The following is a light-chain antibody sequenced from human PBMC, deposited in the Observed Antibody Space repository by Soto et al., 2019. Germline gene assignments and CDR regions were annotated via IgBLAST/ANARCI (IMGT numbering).Light chain of an antibody. CDR1: QSICSW. J-gene: IGKJ1*01. CDR2: DAS. V-gene: IGKV1-5*01. Sequence: DIQMTQSPSTLSASVGDRVTITCRASQSICSWLAWYQQKSGKAPKLLIYDASSLESGVPSRFSGSGSGTEFTLTISSLQPDDFATYYCQQYNSYSRTFGQGTKVDIK. CDR3: QQYNSYSRT.